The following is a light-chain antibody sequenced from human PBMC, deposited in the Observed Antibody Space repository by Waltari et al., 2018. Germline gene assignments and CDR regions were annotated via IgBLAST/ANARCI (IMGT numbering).Light chain of an antibody. CDR3: CSYADTYGFL. Sequence: QSALTQPPSVSGSLGQAVTISCSGTSRDVCFYKFVSWYRQHPDKVPKLLIFDVTKRHSGVPDRFSASKSGNTASLTISGLQADDEGDYYCCSYADTYGFLFGTGTTVTVL. V-gene: IGLV2-11*01. CDR2: DVT. CDR1: SRDVCFYKF. J-gene: IGLJ1*01.